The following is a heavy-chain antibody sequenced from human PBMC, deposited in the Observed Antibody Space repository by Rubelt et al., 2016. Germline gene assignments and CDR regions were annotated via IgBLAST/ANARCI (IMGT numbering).Heavy chain of an antibody. D-gene: IGHD5-12*01. CDR2: ISAYNGNT. V-gene: IGHV1-18*01. CDR3: ARVSGYDPFYYYGMDV. J-gene: IGHJ6*02. Sequence: APGQGLEWMGWISAYNGNTNYAQKLQGRVTMTTDTSTSTAYMELRSLRSDDTAVYYCARVSGYDPFYYYGMDVGGQGTTVTVSS.